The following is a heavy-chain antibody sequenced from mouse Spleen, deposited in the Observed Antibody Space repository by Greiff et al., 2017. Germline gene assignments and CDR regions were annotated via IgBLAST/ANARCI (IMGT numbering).Heavy chain of an antibody. CDR1: GYTFTSYW. J-gene: IGHJ3*01. D-gene: IGHD3-3*01. Sequence: VQLQQPGAELVMPGASVKLSCKASGYTFTSYWMHWVKQRPGQGLEWIGEIDPSDSYTNYNQKFKGKATLTVNKSSSTAYMELRSLTSEDSAVYYCARGDPAWFAYWGQGTLVTVSA. CDR2: IDPSDSYT. V-gene: IGHV1-69*01. CDR3: ARGDPAWFAY.